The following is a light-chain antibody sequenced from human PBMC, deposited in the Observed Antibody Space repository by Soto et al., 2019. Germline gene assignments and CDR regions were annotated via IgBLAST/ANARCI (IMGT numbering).Light chain of an antibody. CDR3: QEYYSAPPT. CDR1: QNINTY. V-gene: IGKV1-39*01. Sequence: DIQMTQSPSSLSASVGDRVTITCRASQNINTYLNWYQQRPGKAPKLLIHAASSLQSGVPSRFSGSGSGTDFTLTISSLQREDFATYYCQEYYSAPPTFGQGTKLEVK. CDR2: AAS. J-gene: IGKJ1*01.